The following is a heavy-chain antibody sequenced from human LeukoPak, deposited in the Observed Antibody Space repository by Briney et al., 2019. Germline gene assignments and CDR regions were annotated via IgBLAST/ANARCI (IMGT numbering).Heavy chain of an antibody. CDR3: ARLSWIRGAINAGIRTFDS. CDR2: ISAYNAKT. Sequence: ASVRYSCKASCYTFRNYGINWVRQAPGQGLEWMGWISAYNAKTNYAQNQQGRATMTTDTSTTTAYMELRGLTSDDTAVYYCARLSWIRGAINAGIRTFDSWGQGSLVTVSS. D-gene: IGHD3-10*01. V-gene: IGHV1-18*01. J-gene: IGHJ4*02. CDR1: CYTFRNYG.